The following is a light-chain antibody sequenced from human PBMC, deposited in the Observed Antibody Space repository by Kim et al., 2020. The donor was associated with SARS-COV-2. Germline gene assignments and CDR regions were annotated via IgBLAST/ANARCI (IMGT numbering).Light chain of an antibody. V-gene: IGKV1-39*01. Sequence: DIQMTQSPSSLSASVGDRVTITCRASQIIRNYLNWYQQSPGKAPKLLIYAASSLQGGVTSRFSGSGSGTDFTLSITSLEPEDFATYYCQQNYTTPYTFGQGTKLEI. CDR2: AAS. J-gene: IGKJ2*01. CDR1: QIIRNY. CDR3: QQNYTTPYT.